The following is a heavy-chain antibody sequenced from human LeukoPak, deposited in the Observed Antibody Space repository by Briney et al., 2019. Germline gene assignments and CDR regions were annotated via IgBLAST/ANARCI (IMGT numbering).Heavy chain of an antibody. J-gene: IGHJ4*02. V-gene: IGHV4-39*01. CDR2: IYYSGST. D-gene: IGHD6-13*01. CDR1: GGSVSSSSYY. Sequence: SETLSLTCTVSGGSVSSSSYYWGWIRQPPGKGLEWIGSIYYSGSTHYNPSLQSRVTISVDTSKNHFSLKLRSVTAADTAVYYCARHVFYSSTWYGPIDYWGQGTLVTVSS. CDR3: ARHVFYSSTWYGPIDY.